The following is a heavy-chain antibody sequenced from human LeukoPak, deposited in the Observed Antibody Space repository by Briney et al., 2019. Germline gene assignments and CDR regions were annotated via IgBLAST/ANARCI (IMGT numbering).Heavy chain of an antibody. J-gene: IGHJ3*02. V-gene: IGHV3-48*01. CDR2: ISSSSSTI. CDR3: ARDRGIVVVPAADPDAFDI. D-gene: IGHD2-2*01. CDR1: GFTFSSYS. Sequence: PGGSLRLSCAASGFTFSSYSMNWVRQAPGKGLEWVSYISSSSSTIYYADSVKGRFTISRDNAKNSLYLQMNSLRAEDTAVYYCARDRGIVVVPAADPDAFDIWGQGTMVTVSS.